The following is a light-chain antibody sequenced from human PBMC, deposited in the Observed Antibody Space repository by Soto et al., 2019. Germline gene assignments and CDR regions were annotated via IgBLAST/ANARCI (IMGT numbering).Light chain of an antibody. CDR3: QLYSGSPWT. CDR1: QSISHKY. CDR2: GVS. Sequence: IVLTQSPGTLSLSPGERATLSCRASQSISHKYLAWYQQEPGQAPRLLIHGVSIRATGIPDRFRGSGSGTAFTLTISRLELEDFAVYYCQLYSGSPWTFGQGTNVEIK. V-gene: IGKV3-20*01. J-gene: IGKJ1*01.